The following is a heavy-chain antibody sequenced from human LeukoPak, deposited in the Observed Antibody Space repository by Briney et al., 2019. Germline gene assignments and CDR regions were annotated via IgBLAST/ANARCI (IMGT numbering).Heavy chain of an antibody. CDR1: GFTFDDYA. D-gene: IGHD6-13*01. V-gene: IGHV3-9*01. CDR3: ARPRHPYSSSFAPFDY. CDR2: ISWNSGSI. Sequence: PGGSLRLSCAASGFTFDDYAMHWVRQAPGKGLEWVSGISWNSGSIGYADSVKGRFTISRDDAKNSLYLQMNSLRAEDTAVYYCARPRHPYSSSFAPFDYWGQGTLVTVSS. J-gene: IGHJ4*02.